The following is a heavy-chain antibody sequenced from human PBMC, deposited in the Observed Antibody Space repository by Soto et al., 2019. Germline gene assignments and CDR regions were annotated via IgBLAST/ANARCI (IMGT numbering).Heavy chain of an antibody. CDR3: ARAAVEFPYSGAGFWFDP. D-gene: IGHD1-26*01. CDR1: GFTFSDYY. CDR2: ISSSGSTI. J-gene: IGHJ5*02. Sequence: QVQLVESGGGLVKPGGSLRLSCAASGFTFSDYYMSWIHQAPGKGLEWVSYISSSGSTIYYADSVKGRFTISRDNAKNSLYLQMNSLRAEDTAVYYCARAAVEFPYSGAGFWFDPWGQGTLVTVSS. V-gene: IGHV3-11*01.